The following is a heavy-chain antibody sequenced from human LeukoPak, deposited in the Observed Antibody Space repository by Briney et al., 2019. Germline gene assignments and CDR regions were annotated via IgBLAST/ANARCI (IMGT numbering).Heavy chain of an antibody. Sequence: SETLSLTCTVSGGSISSYYWSWIRQPPGKGLEWIGYIYYGGSTNYNPSLKSRVTISVDTSKNQFSLKLSSVTAADTAVYYCARSRQGSGLLNYWGQGNLVAVSS. CDR1: GGSISSYY. CDR2: IYYGGST. CDR3: ARSRQGSGLLNY. D-gene: IGHD3-10*01. V-gene: IGHV4-59*01. J-gene: IGHJ4*02.